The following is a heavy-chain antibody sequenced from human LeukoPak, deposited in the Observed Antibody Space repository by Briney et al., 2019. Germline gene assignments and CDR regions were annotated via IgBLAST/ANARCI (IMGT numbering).Heavy chain of an antibody. CDR2: IYYSGST. CDR1: GGSISSYY. Sequence: PSETLSPTCTVSGGSISSYYWSWIRQPPGKGLEWIGYIYYSGSTNYNPSLKSRVTISVDTSKNQFSLKLSSVTAADTAVYYCARRAAGYGFDYWGQGTLVTVSS. V-gene: IGHV4-59*01. D-gene: IGHD2-15*01. J-gene: IGHJ4*02. CDR3: ARRAAGYGFDY.